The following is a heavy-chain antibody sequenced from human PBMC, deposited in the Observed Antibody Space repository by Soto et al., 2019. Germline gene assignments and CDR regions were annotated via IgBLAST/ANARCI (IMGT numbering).Heavy chain of an antibody. CDR3: ARLPPATYSSGYYPFDY. D-gene: IGHD3-22*01. CDR1: GGSISSSSYY. J-gene: IGHJ4*02. Sequence: LSLTCTVSGGSISSSSYYWGWIRQPPGKGLEWIGSIYYSGSTYYNPSLKSRVTISVDTSKNQFSLKLSSVTAADTAVYYCARLPPATYSSGYYPFDYWGQGTLVTVSS. CDR2: IYYSGST. V-gene: IGHV4-39*01.